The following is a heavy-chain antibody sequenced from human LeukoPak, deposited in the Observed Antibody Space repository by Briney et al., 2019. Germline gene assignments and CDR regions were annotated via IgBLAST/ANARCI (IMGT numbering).Heavy chain of an antibody. CDR1: GFTVSSNY. V-gene: IGHV3-53*01. D-gene: IGHD6-19*01. J-gene: IGHJ6*02. CDR3: ARDRIAVAGTGYYGMDV. CDR2: IYSGGST. Sequence: PGGSLRLSCAASGFTVSSNYMSWVRQAPGEGLEWVSVIYSGGSTYYADSVKGRFTISRDNSKNTLYLQMNSLRAEDTAVYYCARDRIAVAGTGYYGMDVWGQGTTVTVSS.